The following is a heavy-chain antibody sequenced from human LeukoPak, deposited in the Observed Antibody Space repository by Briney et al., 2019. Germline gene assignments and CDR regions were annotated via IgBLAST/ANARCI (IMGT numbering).Heavy chain of an antibody. Sequence: PGGSLRLSCAASGFTFSSYAMSWVRQAPGKGLEWVSGITGGGGSTYSADSVKGRFTISRDNSKNTLYLQMNSLRAEDTAVYYCAKDYGDFEGLVDYWGQGTLVTVSS. J-gene: IGHJ4*02. CDR3: AKDYGDFEGLVDY. CDR1: GFTFSSYA. CDR2: ITGGGGST. V-gene: IGHV3-23*01. D-gene: IGHD4-17*01.